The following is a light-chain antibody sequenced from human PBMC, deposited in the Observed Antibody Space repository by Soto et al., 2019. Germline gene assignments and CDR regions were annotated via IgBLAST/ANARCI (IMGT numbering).Light chain of an antibody. CDR3: QQYGSSFAT. V-gene: IGKV3-20*01. J-gene: IGKJ1*01. CDR2: GAS. CDR1: QSVSSN. Sequence: EIVLTQSPGTLSLSPGERATLSCRASQSVSSNLAWYRQTPGQAPRLLIYGASTRATDTPARFSGRGSGTDFTLTISRVEPADFAVYYCQQYGSSFATFGQGTQVE.